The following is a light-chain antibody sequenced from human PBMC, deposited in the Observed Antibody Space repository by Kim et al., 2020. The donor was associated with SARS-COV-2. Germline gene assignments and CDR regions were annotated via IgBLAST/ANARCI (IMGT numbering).Light chain of an antibody. Sequence: EVVMTQSPATLSVSPGERATLSCRASRSINSKLAWYQQKPGQAPRLLFYDASTRATGVPARFSGSGSGAEFTLTISSLQSEDSAVYYCQRHDDWPLTFGGGTKVEI. V-gene: IGKV3-15*01. J-gene: IGKJ4*01. CDR3: QRHDDWPLT. CDR1: RSINSK. CDR2: DAS.